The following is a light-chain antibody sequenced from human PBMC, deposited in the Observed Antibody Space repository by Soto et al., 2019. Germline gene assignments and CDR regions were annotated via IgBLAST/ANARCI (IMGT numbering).Light chain of an antibody. CDR3: QQYGSSRFT. V-gene: IGKV3-20*01. CDR2: GAS. CDR1: QSISSSY. J-gene: IGKJ3*01. Sequence: EIVLTQSPGTLSLSPGERATLSCRASQSISSSYLAWYQQKPGQAPRLLVYGASSRAIGSPDRFSGSGSGTDFTLTIGRLVPEDFVVYYCQQYGSSRFTFGPGTKVDIK.